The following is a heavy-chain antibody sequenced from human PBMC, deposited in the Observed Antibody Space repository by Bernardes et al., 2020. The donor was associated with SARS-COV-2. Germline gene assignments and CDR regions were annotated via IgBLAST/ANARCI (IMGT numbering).Heavy chain of an antibody. CDR3: ARGWRENSFDY. V-gene: IGHV3-48*01. Sequence: GGSLILSCVGSGFIFPTSSMSWVRQAPGPGLEWLLFISSGGDTIHDADSVRGRFTVSRDDAKNSVYLQMNSLRAEDTAVYYCARGWRENSFDYWGQGALVTVSS. CDR2: ISSGGDTI. J-gene: IGHJ4*02. D-gene: IGHD2-15*01. CDR1: GFIFPTSS.